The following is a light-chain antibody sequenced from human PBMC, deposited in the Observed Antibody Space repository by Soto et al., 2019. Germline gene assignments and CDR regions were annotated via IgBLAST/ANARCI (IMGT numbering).Light chain of an antibody. J-gene: IGLJ3*02. Sequence: QSALTQPPSASGSPGQSVTISCTGTGGDIGTYKYVSWYQQHPGQAPKLIIYEVSKRPSGVPGRFFGSKSGNTASLTVSGLQSEDEADYYCTSYAGSSNWVFGGGTKPTVL. V-gene: IGLV2-8*01. CDR2: EVS. CDR3: TSYAGSSNWV. CDR1: GGDIGTYKY.